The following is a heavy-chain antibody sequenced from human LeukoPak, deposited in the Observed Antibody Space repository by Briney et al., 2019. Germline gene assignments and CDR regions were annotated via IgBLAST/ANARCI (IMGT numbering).Heavy chain of an antibody. J-gene: IGHJ4*01. Sequence: GGSLRLSCIASGFTFSGHWVQWVGQVRGKGLVAVSRITPDGSATTYADSVKGRFTISRDNAKSTLYLEMNSLTAEDTALYYCTRSGYYNGYDYWGQGTLVTVSS. D-gene: IGHD3-10*01. CDR1: GFTFSGHW. CDR2: ITPDGSAT. V-gene: IGHV3-74*03. CDR3: TRSGYYNGYDY.